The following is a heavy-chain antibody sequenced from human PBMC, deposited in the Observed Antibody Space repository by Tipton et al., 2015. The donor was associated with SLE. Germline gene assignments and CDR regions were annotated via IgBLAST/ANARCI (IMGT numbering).Heavy chain of an antibody. J-gene: IGHJ4*02. Sequence: TLSLTCTVSGGSISSYYWSWIRQPPGKGLEWIGYIYYSGGTNYNPSLKSRVTISVDTSKNQFSLKLSSVTAADTAVYYCARVGSGVDYWGQGTLVTVSS. CDR3: ARVGSGVDY. D-gene: IGHD3-10*01. CDR1: GGSISSYY. CDR2: IYYSGGT. V-gene: IGHV4-59*01.